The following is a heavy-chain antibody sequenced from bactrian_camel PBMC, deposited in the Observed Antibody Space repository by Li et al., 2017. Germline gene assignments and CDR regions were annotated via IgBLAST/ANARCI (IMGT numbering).Heavy chain of an antibody. J-gene: IGHJ4*01. Sequence: VQLVESGGGSVQAGGSLRLSCGASAHSDSPNCMGWYRQAPGTERELAATIGSDGLYYVDAVKGRFTISRDNGKNTVHLQMRELKPEDTAVYLCYAKSCVGLGGDLEYSWGQGTQVTVS. CDR2: IGSDGL. V-gene: IGHV3S55*01. D-gene: IGHD5*01. CDR3: YAKSCVGLGGDLEYS. CDR1: AHSDSPNC.